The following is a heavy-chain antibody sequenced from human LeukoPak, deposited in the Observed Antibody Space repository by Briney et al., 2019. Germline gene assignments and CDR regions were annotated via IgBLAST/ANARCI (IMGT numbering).Heavy chain of an antibody. CDR3: ARGRTGRGYSFLYFDY. CDR1: DDSMRSDSYY. Sequence: SETLSLTCAVSDDSMRSDSYYWGWTRQSPGKALEWIGSISNRGRTLYNPSLKSRVTISVDTSKNQFSLKLSSVTAADTAVYYCARGRTGRGYSFLYFDYWGQGTLVTVSS. V-gene: IGHV4-39*07. D-gene: IGHD3-22*01. J-gene: IGHJ4*02. CDR2: ISNRGRT.